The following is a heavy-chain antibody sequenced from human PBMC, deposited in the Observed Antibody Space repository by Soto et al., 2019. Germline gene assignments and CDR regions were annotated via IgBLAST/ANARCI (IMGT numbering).Heavy chain of an antibody. J-gene: IGHJ3*01. D-gene: IGHD4-17*01. CDR1: EFTFSAYV. CDR2: ISGSGGDT. Sequence: EVQVLESGGGLVQPGGSLRLSCSTSEFTFSAYVMTWVRQPPGEGLEWVASISGSGGDTSYADSVKGRFSIFRDNSKNTLYLRMYSLRVEDTAVYYCTRDPNGDHIGAFDFWGQGILVTVSS. CDR3: TRDPNGDHIGAFDF. V-gene: IGHV3-23*01.